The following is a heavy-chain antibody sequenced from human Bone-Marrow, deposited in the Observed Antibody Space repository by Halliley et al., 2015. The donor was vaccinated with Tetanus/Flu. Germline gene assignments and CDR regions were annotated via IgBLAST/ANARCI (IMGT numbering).Heavy chain of an antibody. J-gene: IGHJ4*02. Sequence: TLSLTCTVSGGSMSSGSYYWSWIRQQPGKGLEWIGYIHYSGSTYYNPSLKSRVSISVDTSKNQFSLKVISVTAADRAVYYCARGYASGRSAVGYWGQGILVTVSS. CDR2: IHYSGST. V-gene: IGHV4-31*03. CDR3: ARGYASGRSAVGY. D-gene: IGHD3-10*01. CDR1: GGSMSSGSYY.